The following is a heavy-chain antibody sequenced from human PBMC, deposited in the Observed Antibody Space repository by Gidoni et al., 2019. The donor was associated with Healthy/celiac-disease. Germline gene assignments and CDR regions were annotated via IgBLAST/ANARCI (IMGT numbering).Heavy chain of an antibody. CDR1: VFTFSSYG. J-gene: IGHJ4*02. Sequence: QVQLVESGGGVVQPGRSLRLSCAASVFTFSSYGIHWGRQAPGKGLEWVAVISYDGSNKYYADSVKGRFTISRDNSKNTLYLQMNSLRAEDTAVYYCAKDGIGVVAATPNVYYFDYWGQGTLVTVSS. CDR3: AKDGIGVVAATPNVYYFDY. CDR2: ISYDGSNK. V-gene: IGHV3-30*18. D-gene: IGHD2-15*01.